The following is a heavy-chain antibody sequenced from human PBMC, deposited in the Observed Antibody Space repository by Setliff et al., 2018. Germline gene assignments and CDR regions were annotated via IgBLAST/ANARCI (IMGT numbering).Heavy chain of an antibody. Sequence: GSLRLSCVASGFTFSNYAMAWVRQAPGKGLEWVGRTKNKANAGYMEYASSVKDRFIISRDDSKNSLYLQMYSLKSDDTAVYYCVRAVVIRGSKPLDSWGQGTLVTVSS. D-gene: IGHD3-10*01. V-gene: IGHV3-72*01. J-gene: IGHJ4*02. CDR2: TKNKANAGYM. CDR3: VRAVVIRGSKPLDS. CDR1: GFTFSNYA.